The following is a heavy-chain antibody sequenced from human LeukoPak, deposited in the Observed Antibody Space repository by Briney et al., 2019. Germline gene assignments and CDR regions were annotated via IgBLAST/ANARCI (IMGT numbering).Heavy chain of an antibody. CDR1: GFTFSSYS. Sequence: GGSLRLSCAASGFTFSSYSMNWVRQAPGKGLEWVSSISSSSSYIYYADSVKGRFTTSRDNAKNSLYLQMNSLRAEDTAVYYCARAPTENMITFGGVEYYFDYWGQGTLVTVSS. CDR3: ARAPTENMITFGGVEYYFDY. D-gene: IGHD3-16*01. V-gene: IGHV3-21*01. J-gene: IGHJ4*02. CDR2: ISSSSSYI.